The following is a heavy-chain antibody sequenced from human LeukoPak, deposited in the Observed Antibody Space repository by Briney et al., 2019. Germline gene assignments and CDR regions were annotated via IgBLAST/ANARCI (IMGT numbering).Heavy chain of an antibody. J-gene: IGHJ5*02. CDR1: GYTFTSYG. Sequence: ASVTVSCKASGYTFTSYGISWVRQAPGQGLEWMGWINPNSGGTNYAQKFQGRVTMTRDTSISTAYMELSRLRSDDTAVYYCARAAMVRGVPGWFDPWGQGTLVTVSS. CDR2: INPNSGGT. D-gene: IGHD3-10*01. CDR3: ARAAMVRGVPGWFDP. V-gene: IGHV1-2*02.